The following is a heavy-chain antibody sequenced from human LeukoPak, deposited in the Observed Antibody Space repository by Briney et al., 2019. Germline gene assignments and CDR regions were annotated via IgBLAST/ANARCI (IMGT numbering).Heavy chain of an antibody. J-gene: IGHJ5*02. CDR3: ARGETILNWFDP. CDR1: GGTFSSEA. D-gene: IGHD1-1*01. CDR2: IIPIFGRA. V-gene: IGHV1-69*13. Sequence: ASVKVSCKTSGGTFSSEAFIWVRQAPGQGLEWMGGIIPIFGRADYARKFQDIVTITADESTSTVYMELSSLRSEDTAVYYCARGETILNWFDPWGQGTLVTVSS.